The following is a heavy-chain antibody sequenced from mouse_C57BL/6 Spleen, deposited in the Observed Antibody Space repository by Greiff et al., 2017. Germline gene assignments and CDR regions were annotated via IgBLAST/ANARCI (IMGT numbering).Heavy chain of an antibody. CDR3: ARWYYGSDDAMDD. Sequence: EVHLVESGGGLVQPGGSLSLSCAASGFTFTDYYMSWVRQPPGKALEWLGFIRNKANGYTTEYSASVKGRFTISRDNSQSILYLQMNALRAEDSATYYCARWYYGSDDAMDDWGQGTSVTVSS. CDR1: GFTFTDYY. J-gene: IGHJ4*01. D-gene: IGHD2-1*01. V-gene: IGHV7-3*01. CDR2: IRNKANGYTT.